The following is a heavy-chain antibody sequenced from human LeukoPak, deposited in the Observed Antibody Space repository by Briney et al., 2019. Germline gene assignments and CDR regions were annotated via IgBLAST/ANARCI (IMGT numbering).Heavy chain of an antibody. CDR3: ARVRYYYDGIGNYPYYFDL. CDR2: IYYSGST. V-gene: IGHV4-59*01. Sequence: SETLSLTCTVSGGSISSYYWSWIRQPPGKGLEWIGYIYYSGSTNYNPSLKSRVTISVDTSKNQFSLKLSSVTAADTAVYYCARVRYYYDGIGNYPYYFDLWGQGTLVTVSS. D-gene: IGHD3-22*01. CDR1: GGSISSYY. J-gene: IGHJ4*02.